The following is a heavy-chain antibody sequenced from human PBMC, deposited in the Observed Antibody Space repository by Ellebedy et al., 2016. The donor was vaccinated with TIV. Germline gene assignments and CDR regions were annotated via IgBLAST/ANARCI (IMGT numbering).Heavy chain of an antibody. V-gene: IGHV3-23*01. CDR1: GFTFSNYA. D-gene: IGHD2-2*01. Sequence: GESLKISCAASGFTFSNYAMSWVRQAPGKGLEWVSAISGSGGSPNYADSVKGRFTISRDNSKNTLYLQMNSLRAEDTAVYYCVRGYCSSSSCLLPYWGQGTLVTVSS. J-gene: IGHJ4*02. CDR2: ISGSGGSP. CDR3: VRGYCSSSSCLLPY.